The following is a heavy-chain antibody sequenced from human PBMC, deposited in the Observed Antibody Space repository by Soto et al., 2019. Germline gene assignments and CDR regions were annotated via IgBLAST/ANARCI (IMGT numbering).Heavy chain of an antibody. CDR1: GVSLNTADTW. CDR2: YHSGGST. D-gene: IGHD1-1*01. CDR3: VRSRQMESGNEDGLDV. J-gene: IGHJ6*02. Sequence: QVQLQESGSGLVKPSQSLSLTCTVSGVSLNTADTWWSWIRQSPGKGLEFIGYYHSGGSTYYDASLRSRVIISADTSNSQFSLKLRSVTVADTAVYFCVRSRQMESGNEDGLDVWGHGTTVTVSS. V-gene: IGHV4-30-4*01.